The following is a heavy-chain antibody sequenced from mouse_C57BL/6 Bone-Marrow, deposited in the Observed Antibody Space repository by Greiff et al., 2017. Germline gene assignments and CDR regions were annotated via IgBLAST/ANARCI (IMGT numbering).Heavy chain of an antibody. Sequence: QVQLKESGPELVKPGASVKLSCKASGYTFTSYDINWVKQRPGQGLEWIGWIYPRDGSTKYNEKFKGKATLTVDTSSSTAYMELHSLTSEDSAVYFCARGGLYDYDGGFAYWGQGTLVTVSA. J-gene: IGHJ3*01. CDR3: ARGGLYDYDGGFAY. V-gene: IGHV1-85*01. CDR2: IYPRDGST. CDR1: GYTFTSYD. D-gene: IGHD2-4*01.